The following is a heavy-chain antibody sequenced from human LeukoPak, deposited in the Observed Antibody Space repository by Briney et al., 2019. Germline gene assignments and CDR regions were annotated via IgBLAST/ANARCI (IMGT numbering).Heavy chain of an antibody. CDR3: ARVNSLFGREGYFDY. CDR2: IIPIFGTA. CDR1: GGTFSSYA. Sequence: GASVKVSCKASGGTFSSYAISWVRQAPGQGLEWMGGIIPIFGTANYAQKFQGRVTITADESTSTAYMELSSLKSEDTAVYYCARVNSLFGREGYFDYWGQGTLVTVSS. J-gene: IGHJ4*02. V-gene: IGHV1-69*13. D-gene: IGHD1-26*01.